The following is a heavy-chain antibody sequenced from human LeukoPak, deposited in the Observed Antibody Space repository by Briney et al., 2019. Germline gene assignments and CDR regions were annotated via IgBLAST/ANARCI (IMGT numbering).Heavy chain of an antibody. D-gene: IGHD4-17*01. Sequence: GGSLRLSCAASGFIFSISDMHWLRQAPGKGLEWVAHVASDGRNKYYADSVQGRFTGSRDNSKNAVYLQMNSLRADDTAVYYCARGPLHGAFDYWGQGTLVTVSS. V-gene: IGHV3-30*03. J-gene: IGHJ4*02. CDR2: VASDGRNK. CDR3: ARGPLHGAFDY. CDR1: GFIFSISD.